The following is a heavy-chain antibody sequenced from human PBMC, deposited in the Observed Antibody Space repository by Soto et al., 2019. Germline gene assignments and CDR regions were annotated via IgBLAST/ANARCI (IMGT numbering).Heavy chain of an antibody. CDR3: ARHPERIAQIGWFDP. CDR2: ISSSSSTI. CDR1: GFTFSSYS. D-gene: IGHD6-13*01. J-gene: IGHJ5*02. Sequence: PGGSLRLSCEASGFTFSSYSMNWVRQAPGKGLEWVSYISSSSSTIYYADSVKGRFTISRDNAKNSLYLQMNSLRAEDTAVYYCARHPERIAQIGWFDPWGQGTLVTVSS. V-gene: IGHV3-48*01.